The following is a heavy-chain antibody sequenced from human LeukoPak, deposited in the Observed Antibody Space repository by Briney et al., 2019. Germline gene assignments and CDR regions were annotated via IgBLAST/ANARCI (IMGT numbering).Heavy chain of an antibody. CDR2: IYYSGST. CDR1: GGSISSYY. J-gene: IGHJ4*02. CDR3: GTTLGN. Sequence: SETLSLTCTVSGGSISSYYWSWIRQPPGKGLEWIGYIYYSGSTYYNPSLRSRVTISVDTSKNQFSLKLSSVTAADTAVYYCGTTLGNWGQGTLVTVSS. D-gene: IGHD1-1*01. V-gene: IGHV4-59*08.